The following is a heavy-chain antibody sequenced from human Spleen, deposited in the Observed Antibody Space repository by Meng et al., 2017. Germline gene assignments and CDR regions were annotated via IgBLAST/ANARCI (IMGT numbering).Heavy chain of an antibody. CDR3: VRSSGWVKTGFDP. Sequence: QVQLQESGPGLVKPSGTLSLTCAVSGGSIRSSNWWSWVRQPPGKGLEWIGSIGHSGFTYYTPSLKSRVTVSIDTSRNQFSLWLTSVTAADTAVYYCVRSSGWVKTGFDPWGQGTLVTVSS. CDR2: IGHSGFT. V-gene: IGHV4-4*02. J-gene: IGHJ5*02. D-gene: IGHD6-19*01. CDR1: GGSIRSSNW.